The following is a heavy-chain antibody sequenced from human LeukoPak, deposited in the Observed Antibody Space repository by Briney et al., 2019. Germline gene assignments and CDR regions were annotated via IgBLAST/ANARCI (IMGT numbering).Heavy chain of an antibody. J-gene: IGHJ4*02. CDR2: IGSSSTYI. CDR1: GFTFSSYT. V-gene: IGHV3-21*01. CDR3: AREAYNAFDY. D-gene: IGHD1-1*01. Sequence: PGRSLRLSCAASGFTFSSYTMNWVRQAPGKGLEWVSSIGSSSTYIYYADSVKGRFTISRDNAKNSLYLQMNSLRAEDTAFYYCAREAYNAFDYWARGTLVTVSS.